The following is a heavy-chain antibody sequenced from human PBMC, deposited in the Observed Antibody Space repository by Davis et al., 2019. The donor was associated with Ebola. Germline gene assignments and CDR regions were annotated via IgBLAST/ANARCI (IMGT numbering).Heavy chain of an antibody. CDR2: ISYDGSNK. D-gene: IGHD2-2*01. V-gene: IGHV3-30*04. CDR1: GFTFSGYA. Sequence: GGSLRLSCVASGFTFSGYAMHWVRQAPGKGLEWVAVISYDGSNKYYADSVKGRFTISRDNSQNTLSLQMNNLRAEDTAVYYCARGWYCSSISCYVVYWGQGTLVTVSS. J-gene: IGHJ4*02. CDR3: ARGWYCSSISCYVVY.